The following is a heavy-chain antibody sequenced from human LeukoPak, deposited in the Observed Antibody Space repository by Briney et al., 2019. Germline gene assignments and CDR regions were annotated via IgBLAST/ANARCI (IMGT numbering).Heavy chain of an antibody. CDR3: AIEYSSSWFFDY. D-gene: IGHD6-13*01. J-gene: IGHJ4*02. CDR2: IIPILGIA. CDR1: GGTFSSYA. V-gene: IGHV1-69*04. Sequence: SVKVSCKASGGTFSSYAISWVRQAPGQGLEWMGRIIPILGIANYAQKFQGRVTITADKSTSTAYMELSSLRSEDTAVYYCAIEYSSSWFFDYWGQGTLVTVSS.